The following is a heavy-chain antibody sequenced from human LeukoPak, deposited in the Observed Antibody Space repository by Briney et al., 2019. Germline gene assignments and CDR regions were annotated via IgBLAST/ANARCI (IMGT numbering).Heavy chain of an antibody. CDR1: GGSMSGYY. Sequence: SETLPLTCIVSGGSMSGYYWSWIRRPPGKGLEWIGHTFSSGATTYNPSLKSRVTISVDTSRSQFSLNLSSVTAADTAVYYCARRSRDGYFLDSWGQGTLVTVSS. D-gene: IGHD5-24*01. J-gene: IGHJ4*02. V-gene: IGHV4-4*09. CDR3: ARRSRDGYFLDS. CDR2: TFSSGAT.